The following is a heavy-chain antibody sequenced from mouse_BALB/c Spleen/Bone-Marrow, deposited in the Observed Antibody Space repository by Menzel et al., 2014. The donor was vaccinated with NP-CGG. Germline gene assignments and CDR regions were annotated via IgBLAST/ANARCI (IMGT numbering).Heavy chain of an antibody. V-gene: IGHV1-7*01. J-gene: IGHJ3*01. CDR2: INPSTGYT. CDR1: GYTFTSYW. CDR3: ARRAYGGSYGFAY. Sequence: VQLQQSGAELAKPGASVKMSCKASGYTFTSYWMHWVKQRPGQGLEWIGHINPSTGYTEYNQKFKDKATLTADKSSSTAYMQLSNLTSEDSAVYYCARRAYGGSYGFAYWGQGTLVTVSA. D-gene: IGHD1-1*01.